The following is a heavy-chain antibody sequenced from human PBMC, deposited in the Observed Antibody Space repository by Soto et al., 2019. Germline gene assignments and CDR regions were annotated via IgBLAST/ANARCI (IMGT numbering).Heavy chain of an antibody. D-gene: IGHD6-19*01. J-gene: IGHJ6*02. CDR1: GVTFSSYA. Sequence: EVQLLESGGGLVQPGGSLRLSCADSGVTFSSYAMSWVRQAPGKGLEWVSAISGSGGSTYYADSVKGRFTISRDNSTNTMYLQMNSLRAEDTAVYYCTKDIGEAVDGMDVWGQGTTVTVSS. V-gene: IGHV3-23*01. CDR3: TKDIGEAVDGMDV. CDR2: ISGSGGST.